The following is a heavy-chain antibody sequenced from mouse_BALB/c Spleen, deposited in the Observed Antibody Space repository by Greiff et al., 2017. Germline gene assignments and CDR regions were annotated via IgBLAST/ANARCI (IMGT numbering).Heavy chain of an antibody. CDR2: IRNKANGYTT. CDR3: APYDGYSGWFAY. D-gene: IGHD2-3*01. CDR1: GFTFTDYY. Sequence: EVMLVESGGGLVQPGGSLRLSCATSGFTFTDYYMSWVRQPPGKALEWLGFIRNKANGYTTEYSASVKGRFTISRDNSQSILYLQMNTLRAEDSATYYCAPYDGYSGWFAYWGQGTLVTVSA. J-gene: IGHJ3*01. V-gene: IGHV7-3*02.